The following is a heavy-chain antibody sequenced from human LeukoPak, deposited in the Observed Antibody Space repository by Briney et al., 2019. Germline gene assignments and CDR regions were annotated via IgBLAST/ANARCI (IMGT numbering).Heavy chain of an antibody. CDR3: AKDLYCSSTSCSDY. CDR2: ISGSGGST. J-gene: IGHJ4*02. Sequence: GGSLRLSCAASGFTFSSYAMSWVRQAPGKGLEWVSAISGSGGSTYYADSVKGRFTISRDNSKNTLYLQMNSLRAEDTAVYYCAKDLYCSSTSCSDYWGQGTLVTVSS. D-gene: IGHD2-2*01. CDR1: GFTFSSYA. V-gene: IGHV3-23*01.